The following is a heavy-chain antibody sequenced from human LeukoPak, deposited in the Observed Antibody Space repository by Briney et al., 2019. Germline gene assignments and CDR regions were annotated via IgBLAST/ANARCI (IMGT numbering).Heavy chain of an antibody. CDR1: GYTFTSYY. J-gene: IGHJ4*02. D-gene: IGHD3-22*01. Sequence: ASVKVSCKASGYTFTSYYMHWVRQAPGQGLEWMGIINPSGGSTSYAQKFQGRVTMTRDTSTSTVYMELSSLRSEDTAVYYCARDFGGPQTYYYDSSGYYPPGYWGQGTLVTDSS. V-gene: IGHV1-46*01. CDR2: INPSGGST. CDR3: ARDFGGPQTYYYDSSGYYPPGY.